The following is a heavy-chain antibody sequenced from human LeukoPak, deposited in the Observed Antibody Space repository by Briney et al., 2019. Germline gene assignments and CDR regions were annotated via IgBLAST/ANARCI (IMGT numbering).Heavy chain of an antibody. D-gene: IGHD5-12*01. CDR2: ISGSGGST. CDR1: GFTFSSYS. CDR3: ANSGSVVLYYFDY. J-gene: IGHJ4*02. V-gene: IGHV3-23*01. Sequence: GGSLRLSCAASGFTFSSYSMSWVRQAPGKGLEWVSAISGSGGSTYYADSVKGRFTISRDNSKNTLYLQMNSLRAEDTAVYYCANSGSVVLYYFDYWGQGTLVTVSS.